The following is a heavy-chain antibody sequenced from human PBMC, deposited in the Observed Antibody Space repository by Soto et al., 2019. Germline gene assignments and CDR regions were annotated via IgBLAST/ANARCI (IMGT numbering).Heavy chain of an antibody. D-gene: IGHD3-9*01. Sequence: SETLSLTCTVAGGSISGYYWSWIRQPPGKRLEWIGYINYFGSTNYNPSLKSRVTISVDTSREQFFLRLDSVTAADTAVYYCARYFDWPSAFDIWGQGTMVTVSS. J-gene: IGHJ3*02. V-gene: IGHV4-59*12. CDR3: ARYFDWPSAFDI. CDR2: INYFGST. CDR1: GGSISGYY.